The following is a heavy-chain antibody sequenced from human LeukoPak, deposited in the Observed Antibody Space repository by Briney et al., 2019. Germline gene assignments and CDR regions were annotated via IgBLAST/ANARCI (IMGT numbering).Heavy chain of an antibody. Sequence: ASVKVSCKASGFAFTNYDINWVRQATGQGLEWMGWMNPNSGNTGYTQKFQGRVAMTRDNSITTAYMELSSLRSEDTAVYYCVKESGAVFGPDYFDSWGQGTLVTVSS. CDR1: GFAFTNYD. CDR3: VKESGAVFGPDYFDS. V-gene: IGHV1-8*01. CDR2: MNPNSGNT. J-gene: IGHJ4*02. D-gene: IGHD6-19*01.